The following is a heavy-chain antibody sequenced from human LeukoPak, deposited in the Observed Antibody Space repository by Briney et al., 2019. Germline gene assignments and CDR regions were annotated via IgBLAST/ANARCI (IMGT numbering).Heavy chain of an antibody. D-gene: IGHD2-15*01. V-gene: IGHV4-38-2*02. CDR3: TRDLSPNCSGGSCYSGYFDY. CDR2: IYHGGST. J-gene: IGHJ4*02. CDR1: GYSISSGYY. Sequence: PSGTLSLTCAVSGYSISSGYYWGWIRQPPGKGLEWIGSIYHGGSTYYNPPLKSRVTISVDTSKNQFSLKLSSVTAADTAVYYCTRDLSPNCSGGSCYSGYFDYWGQGTLVTVSS.